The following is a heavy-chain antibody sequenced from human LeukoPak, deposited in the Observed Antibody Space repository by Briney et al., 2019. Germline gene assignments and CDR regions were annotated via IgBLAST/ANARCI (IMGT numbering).Heavy chain of an antibody. CDR3: ARGKQLWLPSPFDY. CDR1: GGSVSSGSYY. D-gene: IGHD5-18*01. CDR2: IYYSGST. V-gene: IGHV4-61*01. J-gene: IGHJ4*02. Sequence: KPSETLSLTCTVSGGSVSSGSYYWSWIRQPPGKGLEWIGYIYYSGSTNYNPSPKSRVTISVDTSKNQFSLKLSFVTAADTAVYYCARGKQLWLPSPFDYWGQGTLVTVSS.